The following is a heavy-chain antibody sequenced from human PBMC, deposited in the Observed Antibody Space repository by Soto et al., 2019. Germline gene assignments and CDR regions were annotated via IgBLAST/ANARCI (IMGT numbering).Heavy chain of an antibody. D-gene: IGHD2-21*01. CDR2: IGSSGSDK. CDR1: GFTFSSYA. CDR3: AKKLVGIFVFDY. Sequence: PGGSLRLSCAGSGFTFSSYALGWVRQAPGKGLEWVSIIGSSGSDKFYADSIKGRFTISRDNSKNTLYLQMNSLRAEDTAVYYCAKKLVGIFVFDYWGQGTLVTVSS. V-gene: IGHV3-23*01. J-gene: IGHJ4*02.